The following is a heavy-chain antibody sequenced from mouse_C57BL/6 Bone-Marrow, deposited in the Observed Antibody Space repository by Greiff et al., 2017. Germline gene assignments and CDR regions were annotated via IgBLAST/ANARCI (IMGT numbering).Heavy chain of an antibody. J-gene: IGHJ1*03. CDR2: IAPNSGGT. D-gene: IGHD1-1*01. V-gene: IGHV1-72*01. Sequence: QVQLQQPGAELVKPGASVKLSCKASGYTFTSYWLHWVKQRPGRGLEWIGRIAPNSGGTKYNEKFKSKATLTVDKPSSTAYMQLSSLTSEDSSVYYCARSRYYGSSPYWYFDVWGTGTTVTVSS. CDR3: ARSRYYGSSPYWYFDV. CDR1: GYTFTSYW.